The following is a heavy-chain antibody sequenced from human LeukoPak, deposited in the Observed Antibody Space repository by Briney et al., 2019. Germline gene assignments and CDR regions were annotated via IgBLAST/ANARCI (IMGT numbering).Heavy chain of an antibody. CDR1: GGSISSNDW. D-gene: IGHD6-13*01. CDR2: INQDESEK. J-gene: IGHJ6*02. V-gene: IGHV3-7*03. Sequence: ETLSLTCALSGGSISSNDWWSWVRQAPGKGLEWVADINQDESEKYYVDSMRGRFTISRDNAKNSLYLQTNSLRAEDTALYYCAKDSRSRGANYYYGMDVWGQGTTVTVSS. CDR3: AKDSRSRGANYYYGMDV.